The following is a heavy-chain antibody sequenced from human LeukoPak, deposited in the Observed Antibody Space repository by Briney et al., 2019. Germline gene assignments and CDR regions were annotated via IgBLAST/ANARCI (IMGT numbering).Heavy chain of an antibody. J-gene: IGHJ6*02. CDR3: AKRPWGPYYYYGMDV. Sequence: GGSLRLSCAASGFTFSSYAMSWVRQAPGKGLEWVSAISGSGGSTYYADSVKGRFTISRDNSKNTLYLQMNSLRAEDTAVYYCAKRPWGPYYYYGMDVWGQGTTVTVSS. CDR1: GFTFSSYA. V-gene: IGHV3-23*01. D-gene: IGHD7-27*01. CDR2: ISGSGGST.